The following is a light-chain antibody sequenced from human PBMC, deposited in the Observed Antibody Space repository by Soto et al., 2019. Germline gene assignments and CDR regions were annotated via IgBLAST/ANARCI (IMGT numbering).Light chain of an antibody. J-gene: IGKJ5*01. V-gene: IGKV4-1*01. CDR1: QTIFYSPSNYNY. CDR3: QQYYSTPIT. CDR2: WAS. Sequence: DIVMTQSPGSLAVSLGERAIINCKSSQTIFYSPSNYNYLAWYQQTPGQPPKLLIYWASTRESGVPDRFGGSGSGTDFTLTIDSLQAEDVAVYYCQQYYSTPITFGQGTRLEIK.